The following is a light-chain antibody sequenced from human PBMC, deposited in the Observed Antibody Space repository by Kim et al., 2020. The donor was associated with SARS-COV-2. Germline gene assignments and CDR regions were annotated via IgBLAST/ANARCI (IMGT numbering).Light chain of an antibody. J-gene: IGKJ2*01. Sequence: DIVLTQSPGTLSLSPGERATPFCRASQTFSSDYLAWYQQKPGQAPRLLIYGASSRAAGIPDRFSGSVSGSEFTLTISRLEPGDSAVYFCQQYGSAVPYTFGQGTKLEI. V-gene: IGKV3-20*01. CDR3: QQYGSAVPYT. CDR2: GAS. CDR1: QTFSSDY.